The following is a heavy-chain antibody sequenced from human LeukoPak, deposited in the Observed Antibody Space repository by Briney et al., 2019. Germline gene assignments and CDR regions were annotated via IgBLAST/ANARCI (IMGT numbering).Heavy chain of an antibody. D-gene: IGHD1-26*01. Sequence: SETLSLTCTVSGGSVSSGSYYWSWIRQPPGKGLEWIRYIYYSGSTNYNPSLKSRVTISVDASKNQFSLKLSSVTAADTAVYYCARGGLGATFDYWGQGTLVTVSS. J-gene: IGHJ4*02. CDR1: GGSVSSGSYY. CDR3: ARGGLGATFDY. V-gene: IGHV4-61*01. CDR2: IYYSGST.